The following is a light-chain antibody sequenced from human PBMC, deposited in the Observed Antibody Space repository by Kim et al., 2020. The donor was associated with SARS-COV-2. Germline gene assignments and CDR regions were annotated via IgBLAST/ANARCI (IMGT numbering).Light chain of an antibody. V-gene: IGKV1-5*03. CDR3: QQYDSYPLT. CDR1: QSISNW. CDR2: KAS. Sequence: DIQMTQSPSTLSASVGDRVTITCRASQSISNWLAWYQQKPGKAPKLLIYKASNLESGVPSRFSGSGSGTEFTLTISSLQPDEFATYYCQQYDSYPLTFGGGTKLEI. J-gene: IGKJ4*01.